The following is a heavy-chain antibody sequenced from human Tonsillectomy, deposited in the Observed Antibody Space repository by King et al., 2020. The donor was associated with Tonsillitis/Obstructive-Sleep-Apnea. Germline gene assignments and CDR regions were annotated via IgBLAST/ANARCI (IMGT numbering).Heavy chain of an antibody. V-gene: IGHV3-74*01. Sequence: VQLVESGGDLVQPGGSLRLSCTASGFTFSNHWMHWVRHAPGKGLDWVSRIKGYGCDSSYADSVKGRFTISRDNAKNTLYLQMNSLRDEDTAVYYCARDEVYGSGSCGTWGQGTLVTVSS. CDR3: ARDEVYGSGSCGT. CDR1: GFTFSNHW. CDR2: IKGYGCDS. D-gene: IGHD3-10*01. J-gene: IGHJ5*02.